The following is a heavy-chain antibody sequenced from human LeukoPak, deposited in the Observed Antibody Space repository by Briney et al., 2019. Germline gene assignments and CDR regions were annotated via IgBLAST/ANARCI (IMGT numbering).Heavy chain of an antibody. CDR3: TKDHGSGSYYFDY. CDR1: GFTFSNVW. V-gene: IGHV3-15*01. D-gene: IGHD3-10*01. Sequence: GGFLILSCAASGFTFSNVWMSWVRQAPGKGLEWVGRIKSKTDGGTVDYAAPVKGRFTISRDDLKNTLYLEVNSLKTEDTAVYYCTKDHGSGSYYFDYWGQGTLATVSS. CDR2: IKSKTDGGTV. J-gene: IGHJ4*02.